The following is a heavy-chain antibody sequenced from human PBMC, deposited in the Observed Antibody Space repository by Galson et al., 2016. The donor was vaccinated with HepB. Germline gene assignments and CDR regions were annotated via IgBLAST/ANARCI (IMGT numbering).Heavy chain of an antibody. J-gene: IGHJ4*02. Sequence: SLRLSCATSGFNFYDYAMHWVRHAPGKGLEWLSGINRNGDNIGYAGSVKGRFTISRDNSKNTLYLQMNSLRAEDTAVYYCAKIVGFKVGYFDYWGQGTLVTVSS. V-gene: IGHV3-9*01. D-gene: IGHD1-26*01. CDR3: AKIVGFKVGYFDY. CDR1: GFNFYDYA. CDR2: INRNGDNI.